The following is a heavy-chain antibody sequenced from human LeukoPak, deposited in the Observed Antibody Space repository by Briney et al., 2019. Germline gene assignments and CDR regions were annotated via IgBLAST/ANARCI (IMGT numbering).Heavy chain of an antibody. V-gene: IGHV1-46*01. CDR1: GYTFTSYY. Sequence: ASVKVSCKASGYTFTSYYMDWVRQAPGQGLEWMGIINPSGGSTSYAQKFQGRVTMTRDTSTSTVYMELSSLRSEDTAVYYCARDHVDTAMVTWFDYWGQGTLVTVSS. D-gene: IGHD5-18*01. CDR2: INPSGGST. CDR3: ARDHVDTAMVTWFDY. J-gene: IGHJ4*02.